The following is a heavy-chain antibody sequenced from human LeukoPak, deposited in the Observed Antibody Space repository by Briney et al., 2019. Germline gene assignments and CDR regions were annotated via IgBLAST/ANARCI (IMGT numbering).Heavy chain of an antibody. V-gene: IGHV3-49*04. CDR2: IRSKAYGGTT. CDR1: GFTFGDYA. Sequence: GGSLRLSCTASGFTFGDYAMSWVRQAPGKGLEWVGFIRSKAYGGTTEYAASVKGRFTISRDDSKSIAYLQMNSLKTEDTAVYYCTRVFENYYDSSGPGYYFDYWGQGTLVTVSS. D-gene: IGHD3-22*01. CDR3: TRVFENYYDSSGPGYYFDY. J-gene: IGHJ4*02.